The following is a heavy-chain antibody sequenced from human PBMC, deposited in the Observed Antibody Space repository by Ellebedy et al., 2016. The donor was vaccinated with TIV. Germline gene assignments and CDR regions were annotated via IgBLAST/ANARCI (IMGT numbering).Heavy chain of an antibody. CDR3: ASSPYYGSGSYYNEGYYFDY. CDR1: GGTFSSYA. D-gene: IGHD3-10*01. CDR2: IIPIFGTA. V-gene: IGHV1-69*13. Sequence: ASVKVSCKASGGTFSSYAISWVRQAPGQGLEWMGGIIPIFGTANYAQKFQGRVTITADESTSTAYMELSSLRSEDTAVYYCASSPYYGSGSYYNEGYYFDYWGQGTLVTVSS. J-gene: IGHJ4*02.